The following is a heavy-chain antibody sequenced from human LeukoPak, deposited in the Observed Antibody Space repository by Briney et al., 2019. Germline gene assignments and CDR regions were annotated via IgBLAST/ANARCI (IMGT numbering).Heavy chain of an antibody. CDR3: ARAYSPTSWGLAAADYYYMDV. CDR2: MNPNSDGT. D-gene: IGHD6-13*01. J-gene: IGHJ6*03. V-gene: IGHV1-2*02. CDR1: GYTFTGYY. Sequence: ASVKLSCKASGYTFTGYYMHWVRQAPGQGLEWMGWMNPNSDGTNYAQKFQGRVTMTRDTSISTAYMELNRLTSDDTAGYYCARAYSPTSWGLAAADYYYMDVWGKGTTVTVSS.